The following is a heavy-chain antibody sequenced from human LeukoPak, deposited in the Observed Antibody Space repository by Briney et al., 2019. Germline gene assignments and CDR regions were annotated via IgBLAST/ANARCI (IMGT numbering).Heavy chain of an antibody. Sequence: SETLPLTCAVYGGSFSGYYWSWIRQPPGKGLEWIGEINHSGSTNYNPSLKSRVTISVDTSKNQFSLKLSSVTAADTAVYYCARKPVLGSVTAFDIWGQGTMVTVSS. CDR3: ARKPVLGSVTAFDI. V-gene: IGHV4-34*01. CDR1: GGSFSGYY. J-gene: IGHJ3*02. D-gene: IGHD4-11*01. CDR2: INHSGST.